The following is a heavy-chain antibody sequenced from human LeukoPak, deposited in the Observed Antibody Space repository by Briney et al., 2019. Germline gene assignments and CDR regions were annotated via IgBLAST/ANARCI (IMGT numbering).Heavy chain of an antibody. Sequence: PSETLSLTCAVYGGSFSGYYWSWIRQPPGKGLEWIGEINHSGSTNYNPSLKSRVTISVDTSKNQFSLKLSSVTAADTAVYYCARGIGIRSGSYGYWGQGTLVTVSS. CDR3: ARGIGIRSGSYGY. D-gene: IGHD3-16*01. V-gene: IGHV4-34*01. J-gene: IGHJ4*02. CDR2: INHSGST. CDR1: GGSFSGYY.